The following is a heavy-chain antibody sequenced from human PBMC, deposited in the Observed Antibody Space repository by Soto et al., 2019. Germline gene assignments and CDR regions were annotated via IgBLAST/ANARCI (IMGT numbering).Heavy chain of an antibody. CDR2: ISYDGSNK. J-gene: IGHJ4*02. CDR3: ARDRVTIVRGYLDY. D-gene: IGHD3-10*01. CDR1: GFTFSSYA. V-gene: IGHV3-30-3*01. Sequence: QVQLVESGGGVVQPGRSLRLSCAASGFTFSSYAMHWVRQAPGKGLEWVAVISYDGSNKYYADSVKGRFTISRDNSKNTLYLQMNSLRAEDTAVYYCARDRVTIVRGYLDYWGQGTLVTVSS.